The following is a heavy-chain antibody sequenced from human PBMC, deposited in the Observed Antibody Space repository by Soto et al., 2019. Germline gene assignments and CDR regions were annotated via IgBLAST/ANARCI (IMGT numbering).Heavy chain of an antibody. Sequence: SETLSLTCAVSGYSIRSGYLWGWIRQPPGKGLEWIGSMYHSGITYYNLSLKSRVTISVDTSKNQLSLKLSSATAADTAVYYCARSMYSTSAQLSYGMDVWGQGTTVTVSS. CDR1: GYSIRSGYL. CDR2: MYHSGIT. V-gene: IGHV4-38-2*01. J-gene: IGHJ6*02. CDR3: ARSMYSTSAQLSYGMDV. D-gene: IGHD6-6*01.